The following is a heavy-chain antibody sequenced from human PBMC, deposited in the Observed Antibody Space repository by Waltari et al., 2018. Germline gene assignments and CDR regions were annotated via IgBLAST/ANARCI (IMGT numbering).Heavy chain of an antibody. Sequence: QVQLQASGPGLVKPSETLSLTCTVSGGSISSHYWSWIRQPPGKGLEWIGYIYYSGSTNYNPSLKSRVTISVDTSKNQFSLKLSSVTAADTAVYYCATRIAARSFGAFDIWGQGTMVTVSS. CDR2: IYYSGST. D-gene: IGHD6-6*01. CDR3: ATRIAARSFGAFDI. J-gene: IGHJ3*02. CDR1: GGSISSHY. V-gene: IGHV4-59*11.